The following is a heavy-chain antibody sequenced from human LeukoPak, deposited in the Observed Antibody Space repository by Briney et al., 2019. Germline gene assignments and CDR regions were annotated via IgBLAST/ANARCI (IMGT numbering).Heavy chain of an antibody. Sequence: ASVKVSCKASGYTFTSYAMHWVRQAPGQRLEWMGWINAGNGNTKYSQKFQGRVTITRDTSASTAYMELSSLRSDDTAVYYCARDRCSNGVCYRENDYWGQGTLVTVSS. CDR2: INAGNGNT. V-gene: IGHV1-3*01. D-gene: IGHD2-8*01. CDR1: GYTFTSYA. CDR3: ARDRCSNGVCYRENDY. J-gene: IGHJ4*02.